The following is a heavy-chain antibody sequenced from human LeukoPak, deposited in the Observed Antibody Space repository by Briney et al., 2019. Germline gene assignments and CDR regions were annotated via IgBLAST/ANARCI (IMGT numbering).Heavy chain of an antibody. V-gene: IGHV3-66*01. CDR1: GFTVSNNF. J-gene: IGHJ4*02. CDR2: IYSGGTT. D-gene: IGHD1-26*01. Sequence: GGSLRLSCAASGFTVSNNFLIWVRQAPGKGLEWVSVIYSGGTTYYTDSVKGRFTVSRDNSKNTSYLQMNSLRAEDTAVYYCARWEGSYWGQGTLVTVSS. CDR3: ARWEGSY.